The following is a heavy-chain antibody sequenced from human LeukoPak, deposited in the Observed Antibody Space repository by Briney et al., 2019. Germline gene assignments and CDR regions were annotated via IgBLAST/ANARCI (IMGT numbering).Heavy chain of an antibody. J-gene: IGHJ4*02. CDR3: ANNGAAMDYLDY. CDR1: GGTFSSYA. CDR2: IIPIFGTA. Sequence: VASVKVSCKASGGTFSSYAISWVRQAPGQGLEWMGGIIPIFGTANYAQKFQGRVTITADESTSTAYMELSSLRSEDTAVYYCANNGAAMDYLDYWGQGTLVTVSS. D-gene: IGHD5-18*01. V-gene: IGHV1-69*13.